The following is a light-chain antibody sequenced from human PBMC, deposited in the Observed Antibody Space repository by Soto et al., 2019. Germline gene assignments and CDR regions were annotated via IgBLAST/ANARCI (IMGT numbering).Light chain of an antibody. J-gene: IGLJ1*01. CDR3: QVWDSGSTQYV. CDR1: NIGAKS. CDR2: DDS. V-gene: IGLV3-21*02. Sequence: SYELTQSPSVSVAPVQTATVTCGGRNIGAKSVHWYQQKPGQAPVLVVYDDSVRPSGIPERFSGSNSGNTATLTISRVEVGDEADYYCQVWDSGSTQYVFGAGTKVTVL.